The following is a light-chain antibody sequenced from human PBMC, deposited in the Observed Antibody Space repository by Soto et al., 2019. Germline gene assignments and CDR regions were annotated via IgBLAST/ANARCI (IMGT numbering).Light chain of an antibody. CDR3: QQYGDSPT. CDR1: QSVSAGY. J-gene: IGKJ1*01. CDR2: ETS. Sequence: EIVLTQSPGTLSLSPGERATLSCRASQSVSAGYFAWYQQKPGQAPRLLIYETSSRTTGIPDRFSGSGSGTDFTLTISRLEPEDFAFYYCQQYGDSPTFGQGTKVDIK. V-gene: IGKV3-20*01.